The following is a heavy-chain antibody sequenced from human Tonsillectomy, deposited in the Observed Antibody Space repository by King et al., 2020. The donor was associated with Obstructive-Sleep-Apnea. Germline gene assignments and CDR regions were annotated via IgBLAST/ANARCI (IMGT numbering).Heavy chain of an antibody. V-gene: IGHV3-7*03. Sequence: VQLVESGGGLVQPGGSLRLYCAVSGCTFSGHWMSWVRQAPGKGLEWGATCKHYGREDYYVGSVMGRFTISRDNAKNSLYLQMGSRRVEDTAVYYCARITCTGGSLCDAFDIWGQGTMVTVSS. CDR3: ARITCTGGSLCDAFDI. CDR1: GCTFSGHW. J-gene: IGHJ3*02. D-gene: IGHD1-14*01. CDR2: CKHYGRED.